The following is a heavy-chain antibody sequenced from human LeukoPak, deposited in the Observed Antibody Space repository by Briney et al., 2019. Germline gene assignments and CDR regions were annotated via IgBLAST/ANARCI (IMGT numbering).Heavy chain of an antibody. Sequence: GALRLSCAASGFTFSSYAMSWVRQAPGKGLEWVAVIWYDGSNKYYADSVKGRFTISRDNSKNTLYLQMNSLRAEDTAVYYCARDGLDYGDYVRWFDPWGQGTLVTVSS. CDR3: ARDGLDYGDYVRWFDP. D-gene: IGHD4-17*01. CDR2: IWYDGSNK. J-gene: IGHJ5*02. V-gene: IGHV3-33*08. CDR1: GFTFSSYA.